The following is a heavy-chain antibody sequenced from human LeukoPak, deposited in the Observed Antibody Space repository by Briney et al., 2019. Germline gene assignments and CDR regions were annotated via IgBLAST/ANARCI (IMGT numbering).Heavy chain of an antibody. CDR3: ARWEVPAAKGYFDY. Sequence: GESLKISCKGSGYRFTSYWIGWVRQMPGKGLEWMGIIYPGDSDTRYSPSFQGQVIISADKSISTAYLQWSSLKASDTAMYYCARWEVPAAKGYFDYWGQGTLVTVSS. V-gene: IGHV5-51*01. CDR1: GYRFTSYW. D-gene: IGHD2-2*01. CDR2: IYPGDSDT. J-gene: IGHJ4*02.